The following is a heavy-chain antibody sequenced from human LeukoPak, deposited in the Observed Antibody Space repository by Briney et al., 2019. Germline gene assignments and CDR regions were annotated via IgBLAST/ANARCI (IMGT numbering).Heavy chain of an antibody. CDR1: GSTLTEMS. V-gene: IGHV1-24*01. D-gene: IGHD2-2*01. Sequence: ASVKVSCKVSGSTLTEMSIHWVRQAPGGALEWMGGFDPEDGETVYAPKFQGRVTMTEDTSADTAYMELSSLRSEDTAVYYCTTCLNGAGQPVAIYYYGMDVWGQGTTVTVSS. CDR2: FDPEDGET. J-gene: IGHJ6*02. CDR3: TTCLNGAGQPVAIYYYGMDV.